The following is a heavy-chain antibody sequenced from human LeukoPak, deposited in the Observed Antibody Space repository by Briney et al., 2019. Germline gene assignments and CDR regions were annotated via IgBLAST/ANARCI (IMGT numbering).Heavy chain of an antibody. V-gene: IGHV4-34*01. CDR1: GGSFSGYY. D-gene: IGHD3-22*01. J-gene: IGHJ4*02. CDR3: ARAGSIYDSSGYYYFNYFDY. CDR2: INHSGST. Sequence: SETLSLTCAVYGGSFSGYYWSWIRQPPGKGLEWIGEINHSGSTNYNPSLKSRVTTSVDTSKNQFSLKLSSVTAADTAVYYCARAGSIYDSSGYYYFNYFDYWGQGTLVTVSS.